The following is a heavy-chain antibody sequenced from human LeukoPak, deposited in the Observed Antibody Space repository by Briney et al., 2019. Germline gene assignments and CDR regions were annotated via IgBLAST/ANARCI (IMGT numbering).Heavy chain of an antibody. V-gene: IGHV3-53*01. J-gene: IGHJ4*02. CDR2: IYSGGTT. D-gene: IGHD6-13*01. CDR3: ARGGYSSSWYHFDY. Sequence: GGSLRLSCAASGFTFSSYSMNWVRQAPGKGLEWVSVIYSGGTTNYADSVKGRFTISRDNSKNTLFLQMNSLRAEDTAVYYCARGGYSSSWYHFDYWGQGTLVTVSS. CDR1: GFTFSSYS.